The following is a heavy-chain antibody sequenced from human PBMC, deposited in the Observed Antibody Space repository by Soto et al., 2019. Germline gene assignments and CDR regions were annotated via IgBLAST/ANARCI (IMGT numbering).Heavy chain of an antibody. J-gene: IGHJ6*02. CDR3: ARDCHYYDSSVYPRVYGMAV. CDR1: GSSISPYY. CDR2: IYYSGNT. Sequence: SETLSLTCTVSGSSISPYYWSWIRQPPGKGLEWIGYIYYSGNTKYTPSLKTRVTISVATSKTHFPLKLSSVTAADTAVYSCARDCHYYDSSVYPRVYGMAVWGQGTTVTVSS. D-gene: IGHD3-22*01. V-gene: IGHV4-59*01.